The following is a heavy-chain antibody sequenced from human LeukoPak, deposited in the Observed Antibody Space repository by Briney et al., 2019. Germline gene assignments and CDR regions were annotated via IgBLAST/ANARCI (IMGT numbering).Heavy chain of an antibody. CDR1: GGSFSGYY. CDR3: AKDTSSSWYYFDY. J-gene: IGHJ4*02. V-gene: IGHV3-23*01. D-gene: IGHD6-13*01. Sequence: ETLSLTCAVYGGSFSGYYWSWVRQVPGKGLEWVSGISGSGGSTYYADSVKGRFTISRDNSKNTLYLQMNSLRAEDTAVYYCAKDTSSSWYYFDYWGQGTLVTVSS. CDR2: ISGSGGST.